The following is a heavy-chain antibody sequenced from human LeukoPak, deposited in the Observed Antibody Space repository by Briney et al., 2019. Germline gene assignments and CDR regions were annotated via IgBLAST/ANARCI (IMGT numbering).Heavy chain of an antibody. CDR1: GFTFTYYA. Sequence: GGSLRLSCAASGFTFTYYAIHWVRQAPGKGLKWVTFIRYDGSNKYYADSVKGRFTISRDNSKNTLYLQMNSLRAEDTAVYYCAKARTRGYGYGSFDYWGQGTLVTVSS. D-gene: IGHD5-18*01. CDR3: AKARTRGYGYGSFDY. J-gene: IGHJ4*02. V-gene: IGHV3-30*02. CDR2: IRYDGSNK.